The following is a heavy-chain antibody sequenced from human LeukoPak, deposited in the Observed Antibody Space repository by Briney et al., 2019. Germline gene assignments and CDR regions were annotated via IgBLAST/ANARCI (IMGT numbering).Heavy chain of an antibody. CDR2: VYYSGTT. Sequence: SETLSLTCSVSGDSVSTGTYYWGWIRQPPGKGLEWIGYVYYSGTTNYNPSLKSRVTVSVDTSKNQFSLKLSSVTAADTAVYYCARAGTLDYYGMDVWGQGTTVTVSS. J-gene: IGHJ6*02. D-gene: IGHD1-26*01. CDR3: ARAGTLDYYGMDV. CDR1: GDSVSTGTYY. V-gene: IGHV4-61*01.